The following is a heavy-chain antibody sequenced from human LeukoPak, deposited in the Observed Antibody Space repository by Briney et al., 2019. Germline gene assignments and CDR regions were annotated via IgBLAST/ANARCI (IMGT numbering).Heavy chain of an antibody. CDR1: KFTFSNYW. J-gene: IGHJ4*02. CDR2: VKQDGSEK. V-gene: IGHV3-7*03. Sequence: GGSLRLSCAASKFTFSNYWMSWVRQAPGKGLEWVAKVKQDGSEKYYLDSVKGRFTISRDNAKNSLYLQMNSLRVEDTAFYYCAKDNRRHYTSGPNPDSLHWGQGALVTVSS. D-gene: IGHD6-19*01. CDR3: AKDNRRHYTSGPNPDSLH.